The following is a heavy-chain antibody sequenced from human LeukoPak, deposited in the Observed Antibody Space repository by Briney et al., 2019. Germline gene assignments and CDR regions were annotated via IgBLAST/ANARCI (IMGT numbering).Heavy chain of an antibody. J-gene: IGHJ4*02. D-gene: IGHD3-10*01. Sequence: GGSLRLSCAASGFTVSSNYMSWVRQAPGKGLEWVSFINSRSSTIYYADSVKARSTISRDNAKNSLYLQMNSLSAEDTAVYYCARALSLGWGQGTLVTVSS. CDR1: GFTVSSNY. V-gene: IGHV3-48*04. CDR2: INSRSSTI. CDR3: ARALSLG.